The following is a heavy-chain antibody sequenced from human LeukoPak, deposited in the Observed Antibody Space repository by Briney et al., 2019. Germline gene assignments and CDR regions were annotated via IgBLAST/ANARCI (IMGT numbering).Heavy chain of an antibody. J-gene: IGHJ4*02. V-gene: IGHV3-7*04. CDR3: ARVLHKRNYDSTTYYGY. CDR1: EFTFSSYW. Sequence: GGSLRLSRAASEFTFSSYWMIWVRQAPGKGLEWVANINQDGSKKYYVDSVKGRFTISRDNAKNSLYLQMNSLRAEDTAVYYCARVLHKRNYDSTTYYGYWGQGTLVTVSS. D-gene: IGHD3-22*01. CDR2: INQDGSKK.